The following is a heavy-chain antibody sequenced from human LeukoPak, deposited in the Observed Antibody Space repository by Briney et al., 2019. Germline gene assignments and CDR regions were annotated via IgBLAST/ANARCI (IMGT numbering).Heavy chain of an antibody. CDR2: ISSSSSYI. J-gene: IGHJ3*02. Sequence: GGSLRLSCAASGFTFSSYSMNWVRQAPGKGLEWVSSISSSSSYIYYADSVKGRFTISRDNAKNSLYLQMNSLRAADTAVYYCARDLKSGSSGYYFGERETINAFDIWGQGTMVTVSS. D-gene: IGHD3-22*01. CDR1: GFTFSSYS. V-gene: IGHV3-21*04. CDR3: ARDLKSGSSGYYFGERETINAFDI.